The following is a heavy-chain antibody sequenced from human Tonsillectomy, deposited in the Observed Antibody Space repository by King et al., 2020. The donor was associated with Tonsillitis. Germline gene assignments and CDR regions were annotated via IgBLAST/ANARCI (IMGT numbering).Heavy chain of an antibody. CDR1: GGSISSGGYS. Sequence: QLQESGPGLVKPSQTLSLTCAVSGGSISSGGYSWSWIRQPPGKGLEWIGYIYYSGSTYYNPSLKSRVTISVDTSKNQFSLKLSSVTAADTAVYYCARAPPYYYDSIGYFRYFDLWGRGTLVTGSS. CDR2: IYYSGST. V-gene: IGHV4-30-4*07. CDR3: ARAPPYYYDSIGYFRYFDL. J-gene: IGHJ2*01. D-gene: IGHD3-22*01.